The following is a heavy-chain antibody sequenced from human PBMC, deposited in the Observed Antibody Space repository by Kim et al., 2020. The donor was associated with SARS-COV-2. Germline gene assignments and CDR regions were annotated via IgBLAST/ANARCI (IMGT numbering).Heavy chain of an antibody. CDR3: AKDRYDSSGIDY. CDR2: ISWDGGST. D-gene: IGHD3-22*01. J-gene: IGHJ4*02. CDR1: GFTFDDYT. V-gene: IGHV3-43*01. Sequence: GGSLRLSCAASGFTFDDYTMHWVRQAPGKGLEWVSLISWDGGSTYYADSVKGRFTISRDNSKNSLYLQMNSLRTEDTALYYCAKDRYDSSGIDYWGQGTLVTVSS.